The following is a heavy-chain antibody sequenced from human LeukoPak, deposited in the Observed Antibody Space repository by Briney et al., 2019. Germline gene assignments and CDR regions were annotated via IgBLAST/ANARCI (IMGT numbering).Heavy chain of an antibody. Sequence: SETLSLTCTVSGGSISSYYWSWIRQPPGKGLEWIGYIYYSGSTNYNPSLKSRVTISVDTSKNQFSLKLSSVTAADTAVYYCARQIVVVPTYYVDYWGQGTLVTVSS. CDR1: GGSISSYY. CDR3: ARQIVVVPTYYVDY. CDR2: IYYSGST. J-gene: IGHJ4*02. D-gene: IGHD3-22*01. V-gene: IGHV4-59*08.